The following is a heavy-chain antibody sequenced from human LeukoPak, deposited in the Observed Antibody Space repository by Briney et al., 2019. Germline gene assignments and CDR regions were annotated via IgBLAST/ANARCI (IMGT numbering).Heavy chain of an antibody. CDR3: ARDRYYYDNSGAGVPDN. J-gene: IGHJ4*02. Sequence: TGGSLRLSCAASGFIFRNYWMSWVRQAPGKGLEWVANIKPDGNEKYYVDSVKGRFTISRDNAKNSLYLQMNSLRAEDTAVYYCARDRYYYDNSGAGVPDNWGQGTLVTVSS. CDR2: IKPDGNEK. CDR1: GFIFRNYW. V-gene: IGHV3-7*04. D-gene: IGHD3-22*01.